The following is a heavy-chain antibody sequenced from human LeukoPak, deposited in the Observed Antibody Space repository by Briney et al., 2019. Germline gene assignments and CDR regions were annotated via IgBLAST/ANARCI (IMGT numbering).Heavy chain of an antibody. Sequence: GGPLRLSCAASGFTLSRYGMHWVHQAPGKGLEWVADIWSDGNNKYYADSVKGRFTISRDNSKNTLYLQMNSLRAEDTAVYYCAKHGPVPGVGYFAFDYWGQGTLVAVSS. CDR1: GFTLSRYG. CDR2: IWSDGNNK. J-gene: IGHJ4*02. CDR3: AKHGPVPGVGYFAFDY. D-gene: IGHD1-26*01. V-gene: IGHV3-33*06.